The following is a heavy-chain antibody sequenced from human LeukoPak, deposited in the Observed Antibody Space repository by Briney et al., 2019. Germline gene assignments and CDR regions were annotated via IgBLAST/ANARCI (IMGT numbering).Heavy chain of an antibody. D-gene: IGHD3-10*01. CDR3: ARRLGRKFGERFYYYYYMDV. J-gene: IGHJ6*03. CDR2: IYYSGST. Sequence: SETLSLTCTVSGGSISSSSYYWGWIRQPPGKGLEWIGSIYYSGSTYYNPSLKSRVTISVDTSKKQFSLKLSSVTAADTAVYYCARRLGRKFGERFYYYYYMDVWGKGTTVTISS. V-gene: IGHV4-39*01. CDR1: GGSISSSSYY.